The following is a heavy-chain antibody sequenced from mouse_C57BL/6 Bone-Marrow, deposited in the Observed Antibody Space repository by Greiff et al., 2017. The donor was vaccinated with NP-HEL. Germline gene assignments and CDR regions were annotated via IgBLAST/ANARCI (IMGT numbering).Heavy chain of an antibody. D-gene: IGHD1-1*01. Sequence: VKLVESGPGLVAPSQSLSITCTVSGFSLTSYGVAWVRQSPGTGLEWLGVIWGVGSTNYNSALKSRLSISNDNSKSQFFLKMSSLQTDDTAMYYCASYYGSSDYFDYWGQGTTLTVSS. CDR2: IWGVGST. CDR1: GFSLTSYG. V-gene: IGHV2-6*01. J-gene: IGHJ2*01. CDR3: ASYYGSSDYFDY.